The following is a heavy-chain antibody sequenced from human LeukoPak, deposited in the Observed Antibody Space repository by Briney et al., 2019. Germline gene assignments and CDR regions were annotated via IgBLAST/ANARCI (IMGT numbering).Heavy chain of an antibody. Sequence: SVKVSCKASGGTFSSYAISWVRQAPGQGLEWMGGIIPIFGTANYAQKFQGRVTITADKSTSTAYMELSSLRSEDTAVYYCATYSSGYSWFDPWGQGTLVTVSS. CDR2: IIPIFGTA. CDR1: GGTFSSYA. CDR3: ATYSSGYSWFDP. J-gene: IGHJ5*02. V-gene: IGHV1-69*06. D-gene: IGHD3-22*01.